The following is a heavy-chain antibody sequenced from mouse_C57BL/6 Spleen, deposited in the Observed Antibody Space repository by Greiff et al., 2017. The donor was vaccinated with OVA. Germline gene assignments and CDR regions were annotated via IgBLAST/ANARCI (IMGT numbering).Heavy chain of an antibody. CDR2: INPNNGGT. J-gene: IGHJ2*01. Sequence: VQLQQSGPELVKPGASVKISCKASGYTFTDYYMNWVKQSHGKSLEWIGDINPNNGGTSYNQKFKGKATLTVDKSSSTAYMELRSLTSEDSAVYYCARFGSSYSPYYFDYWGQGTTLTVSS. V-gene: IGHV1-26*01. D-gene: IGHD1-1*01. CDR3: ARFGSSYSPYYFDY. CDR1: GYTFTDYY.